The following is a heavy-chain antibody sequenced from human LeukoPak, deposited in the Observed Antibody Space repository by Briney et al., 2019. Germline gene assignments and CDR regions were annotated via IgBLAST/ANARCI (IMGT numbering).Heavy chain of an antibody. Sequence: PSETLSLTCTVAGGSISSSSYYWGWMRPPPRKGLGWVGSSNYGGSTYYNPSLKSRVTISVDTSKNQFSLKLSSVTAADTAVYYCARHPGYGDYVVYYYYYMDVWGKGTTVTVSS. V-gene: IGHV4-39*01. CDR2: SNYGGST. CDR1: GGSISSSSYY. CDR3: ARHPGYGDYVVYYYYYMDV. D-gene: IGHD4-17*01. J-gene: IGHJ6*03.